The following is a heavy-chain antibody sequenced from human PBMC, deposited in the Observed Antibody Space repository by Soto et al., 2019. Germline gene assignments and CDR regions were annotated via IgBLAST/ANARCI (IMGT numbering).Heavy chain of an antibody. J-gene: IGHJ4*02. Sequence: SETLSLTCTVSGGSISSSNFYWGWIRQPPGKGLEWLGNIYFTGSTFYSPSLKSRVTISLDTSKNQFSPKLSSVTAADTAVYFCARLCYDSSEHFDYWGQVNLVNVSS. V-gene: IGHV4-39*01. CDR3: ARLCYDSSEHFDY. D-gene: IGHD3-22*01. CDR1: GGSISSSNFY. CDR2: IYFTGST.